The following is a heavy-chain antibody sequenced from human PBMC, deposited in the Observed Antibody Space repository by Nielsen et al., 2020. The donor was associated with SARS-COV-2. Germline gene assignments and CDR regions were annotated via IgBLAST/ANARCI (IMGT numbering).Heavy chain of an antibody. V-gene: IGHV3-48*03. D-gene: IGHD6-13*01. CDR2: ISSSGSTI. CDR3: ARWEGIAAAGYYYYGMDV. Sequence: GGSLRLSCAAPGFTFSSYEMNWVRQAPGKGLEWVSYISSSGSTIYYADSVKGRFTISRDNAKNSLYLQMNSLRAEDTAVYYCARWEGIAAAGYYYYGMDVWGQGTTVTVSS. CDR1: GFTFSSYE. J-gene: IGHJ6*02.